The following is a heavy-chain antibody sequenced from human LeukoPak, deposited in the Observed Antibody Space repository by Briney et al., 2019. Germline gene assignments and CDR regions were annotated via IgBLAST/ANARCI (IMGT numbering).Heavy chain of an antibody. CDR2: IYSGGST. D-gene: IGHD2-8*01. V-gene: IGHV3-53*01. J-gene: IGHJ6*02. Sequence: GSLRLSCAASGFTVSSNYMSWVRQAPGKGLEWVSVIYSGGSTYYADSVKGRFTISRDNSKNTLYLQMNSLRAEDTAVYYCARDGVTGRYYYGMDVWGQGTTVTVSS. CDR1: GFTVSSNY. CDR3: ARDGVTGRYYYGMDV.